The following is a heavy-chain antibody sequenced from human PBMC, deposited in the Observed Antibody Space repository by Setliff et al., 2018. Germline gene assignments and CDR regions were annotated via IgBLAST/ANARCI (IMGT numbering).Heavy chain of an antibody. CDR3: ARDRRGGYGAINWFDP. CDR1: GNSIGRGGYY. Sequence: SETLSLTCSVSGNSIGRGGYYWSWIRQQPGKGLEWIASIYYSGSTYYDPSLKSRLGVSMDSSKNQFYLDLGSVTAADTAVYYCARDRRGGYGAINWFDPWGQGTLFTVSS. V-gene: IGHV4-31*03. D-gene: IGHD3-16*01. J-gene: IGHJ5*02. CDR2: IYYSGST.